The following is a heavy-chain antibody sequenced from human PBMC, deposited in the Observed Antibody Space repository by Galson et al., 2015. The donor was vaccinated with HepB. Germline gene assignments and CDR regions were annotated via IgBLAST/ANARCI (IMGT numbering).Heavy chain of an antibody. CDR3: AKGCGYSGYEGGFDY. J-gene: IGHJ4*02. CDR2: ISGSGGST. CDR1: GFTFSSYA. D-gene: IGHD5-12*01. Sequence: FLRLYCPDSGFTFSSYAMSRARQAPGKGLEWVSAISGSGGSTYYADSMKGRFTISRDNSKNTLYMQMNSQRAEDTAVYYGAKGCGYSGYEGGFDYWGQGTLVTVSS. V-gene: IGHV3-23*01.